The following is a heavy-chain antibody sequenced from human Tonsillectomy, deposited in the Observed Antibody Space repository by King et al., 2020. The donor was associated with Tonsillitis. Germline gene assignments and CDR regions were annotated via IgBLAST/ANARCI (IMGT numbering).Heavy chain of an antibody. J-gene: IGHJ4*02. CDR3: AKLGVTTDY. Sequence: VQLVESGGVVVQPGGSLRLPCAASGFTFHDHAMHWVRQAPGKGLEWVSLISWDGGRTYYADSVKGRFTISRDNSKNSLYLQMNSLRPEDTALYYCAKLGVTTDYWGQGTLVTVSS. V-gene: IGHV3-43D*03. CDR1: GFTFHDHA. D-gene: IGHD2-21*02. CDR2: ISWDGGRT.